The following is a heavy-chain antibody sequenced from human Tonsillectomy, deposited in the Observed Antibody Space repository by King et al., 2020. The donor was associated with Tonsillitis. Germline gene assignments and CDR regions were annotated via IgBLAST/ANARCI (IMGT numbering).Heavy chain of an antibody. J-gene: IGHJ4*02. CDR3: AYPEFHNTIFLPS. Sequence: VQLVESGGGLVQPGGSLRLSCAASGFTFSSYAMSWVRQAPGMGLEWVSAISGSGGSTYYADSVKGRFTISRDNSKNTLYLQMNSLRAEDTAVYYCAYPEFHNTIFLPSWGQGTLVTVSS. CDR1: GFTFSSYA. CDR2: ISGSGGST. D-gene: IGHD3-3*01. V-gene: IGHV3-23*04.